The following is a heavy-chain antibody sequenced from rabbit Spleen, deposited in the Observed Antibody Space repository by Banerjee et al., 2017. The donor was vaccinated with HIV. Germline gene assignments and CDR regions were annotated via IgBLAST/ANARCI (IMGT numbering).Heavy chain of an antibody. J-gene: IGHJ6*01. V-gene: IGHV1S45*01. CDR3: ARDSGSSFSSYGMDL. Sequence: QEQLVESGGGLVQPEGSLTLTCTASGVSFSNNYYMCWVRQAPGKGLEWIACIDTGSSGFSYFASWAKGRFTISKTSSTTVTLQMTSLTAADTATYFCARDSGSSFSSYGMDLWGQGTLVTVS. CDR1: GVSFSNNYY. CDR2: IDTGSSGFS. D-gene: IGHD8-1*01.